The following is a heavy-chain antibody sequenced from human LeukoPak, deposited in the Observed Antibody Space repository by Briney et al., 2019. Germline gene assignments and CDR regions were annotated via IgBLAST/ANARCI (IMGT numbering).Heavy chain of an antibody. CDR3: ARVRVSSGHHPRYFDY. Sequence: SETLSLTCTVSGGSISSYYWSWIRQSPGKGLEWIGYIYYSGSTDYNPSLKSRVTISVDTSKNQFSLKLSSVTAADTAVYYCARVRVSSGHHPRYFDYWGQGTLVTVTS. D-gene: IGHD3-22*01. CDR2: IYYSGST. J-gene: IGHJ4*02. V-gene: IGHV4-59*01. CDR1: GGSISSYY.